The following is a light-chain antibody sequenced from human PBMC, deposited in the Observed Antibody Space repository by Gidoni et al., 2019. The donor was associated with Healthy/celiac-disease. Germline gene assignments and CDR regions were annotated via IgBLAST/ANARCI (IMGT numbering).Light chain of an antibody. J-gene: IGKJ2*02. CDR3: QQYNNWPQST. CDR2: GAS. V-gene: IGKV3-15*01. Sequence: EIVMTQSPATLSVSPGERATLSCRTSQSVSSTLAGYQQKPGQAPRLLIYGASTRATCIPARFSGSGSGTEFTRTISSLQSEDFAVYSCQQYNNWPQSTFGQGTKLEIK. CDR1: QSVSST.